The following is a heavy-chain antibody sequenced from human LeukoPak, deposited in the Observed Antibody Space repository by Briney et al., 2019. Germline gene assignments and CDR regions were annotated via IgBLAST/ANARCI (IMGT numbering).Heavy chain of an antibody. CDR2: ISASGTT. CDR3: ARGLAAAYDYNWFDP. V-gene: IGHV4-4*07. D-gene: IGHD5-12*01. CDR1: GGSISCYG. Sequence: PSETLSLTCTVSGGSISCYGWSWIRQPAGKGLEWIGRISASGTTRYNPSLKSRVTVSIDTSKNQFSLKLTSVTAADTAVYFCARGLAAAYDYNWFDPWGQGTLVTVSS. J-gene: IGHJ5*02.